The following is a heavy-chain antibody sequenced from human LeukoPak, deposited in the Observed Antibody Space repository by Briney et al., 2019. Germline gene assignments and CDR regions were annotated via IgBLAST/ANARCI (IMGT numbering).Heavy chain of an antibody. D-gene: IGHD1-26*01. CDR1: GFTFSGSA. V-gene: IGHV3-73*01. CDR3: TRRGSYGTAGPAQPMVDY. Sequence: GGPLRLSCAASGFTFSGSAMHWVRQASGKGLEWVGRIRSKANSYATAYAASVKGRFTISRDDSKNTAYLQMNSLKTEDTAVYYCTRRGSYGTAGPAQPMVDYWGQGTLVTVSS. CDR2: IRSKANSYAT. J-gene: IGHJ4*02.